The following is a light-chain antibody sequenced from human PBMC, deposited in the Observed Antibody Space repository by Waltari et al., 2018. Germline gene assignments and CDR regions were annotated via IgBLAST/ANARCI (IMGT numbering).Light chain of an antibody. Sequence: ASVGDRVTITCRASQSISSYLNWYQQKPGKAPKLLIYAASTLQSGVPSRFSGGGSGTDFTLTISSLQPEDFATYYCQQSYSTPKTFGQGTKLEIK. J-gene: IGKJ2*01. V-gene: IGKV1-39*01. CDR1: QSISSY. CDR3: QQSYSTPKT. CDR2: AAS.